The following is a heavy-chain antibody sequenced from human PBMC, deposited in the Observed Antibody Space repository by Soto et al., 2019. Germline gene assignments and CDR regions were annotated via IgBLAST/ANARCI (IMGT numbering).Heavy chain of an antibody. CDR1: GGSISSSSYY. CDR3: ARHARYSSSWYSYNWFDP. Sequence: QLLASGPGLVKPSETLSLTCTVSGGSISSSSYYWGWIRQPPGKGLEWIGSIYYSGSTYYNPSLKSRVTISVDTSKNQFSLKLSSVTAADTAVYYCARHARYSSSWYSYNWFDPWGQGTLVTVSS. CDR2: IYYSGST. V-gene: IGHV4-39*01. D-gene: IGHD6-13*01. J-gene: IGHJ5*02.